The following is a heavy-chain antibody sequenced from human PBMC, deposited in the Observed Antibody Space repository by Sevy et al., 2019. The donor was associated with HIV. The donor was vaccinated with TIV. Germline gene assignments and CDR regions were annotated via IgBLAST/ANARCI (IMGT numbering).Heavy chain of an antibody. CDR3: AKGQRRQLSWFDP. CDR2: ISWDGGST. CDR1: GFTFDDYA. Sequence: GGSLRLSCAASGFTFDDYAMHWVRQAPGKGLEWVSVISWDGGSTYYADSVKGRFTISRDNSKNSLYLQMNSLRAEDTALYYCAKGQRRQLSWFDPWGQGTLVTVSS. J-gene: IGHJ5*02. D-gene: IGHD6-13*01. V-gene: IGHV3-43D*04.